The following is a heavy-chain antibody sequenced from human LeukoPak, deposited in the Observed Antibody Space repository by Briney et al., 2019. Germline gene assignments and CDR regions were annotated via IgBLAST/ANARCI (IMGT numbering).Heavy chain of an antibody. Sequence: SVKVSCKASGGTFSSYAISWVRQAPGQGLEWMGGIIPIFGTANYAQKFQGRVTITADESTSTAYMEPSSLRSEDTAVYYCARDTRSQGGGSGSFDYWGQGTLVTVSS. CDR2: IIPIFGTA. D-gene: IGHD3-10*01. CDR3: ARDTRSQGGGSGSFDY. V-gene: IGHV1-69*01. CDR1: GGTFSSYA. J-gene: IGHJ4*02.